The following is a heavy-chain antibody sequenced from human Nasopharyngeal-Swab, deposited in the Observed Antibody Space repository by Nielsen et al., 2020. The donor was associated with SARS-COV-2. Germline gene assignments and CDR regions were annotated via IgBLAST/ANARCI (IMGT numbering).Heavy chain of an antibody. V-gene: IGHV3-7*05. Sequence: GESLKISCAASGFTFSSYWMSWVRQAPGKGLEWVASIKQDGSGKYYVDSVKGRFTISRDNAKNSLYLQMNSLRAEDTAVYYCARGGYCSSTSCYFGIQNRVDYWGQGTLVTVSS. CDR1: GFTFSSYW. J-gene: IGHJ4*02. D-gene: IGHD2-2*01. CDR2: IKQDGSGK. CDR3: ARGGYCSSTSCYFGIQNRVDY.